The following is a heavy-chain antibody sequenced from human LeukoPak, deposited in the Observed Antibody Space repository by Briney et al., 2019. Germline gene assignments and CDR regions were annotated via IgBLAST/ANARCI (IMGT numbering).Heavy chain of an antibody. CDR2: INHSGST. Sequence: KPSETLSLTCAVYGGSFSGYSWSWIRQPPGKGLEWIGEINHSGSTNYNPSLKSRVTISVDTSKNQFSLKLSSVTAADTAVYYCARVSGEKSDIVPTTGPWYYFDYWGQGTLVTVSS. CDR1: GGSFSGYS. J-gene: IGHJ4*02. D-gene: IGHD5-12*01. V-gene: IGHV4-34*01. CDR3: ARVSGEKSDIVPTTGPWYYFDY.